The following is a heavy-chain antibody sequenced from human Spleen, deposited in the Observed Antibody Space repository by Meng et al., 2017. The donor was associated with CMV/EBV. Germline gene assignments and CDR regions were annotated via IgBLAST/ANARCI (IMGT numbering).Heavy chain of an antibody. CDR1: SFSGYC. Sequence: SFSGYCWSWVRLAPGKVLEWIGEINHNGRTNHNPSLKSRLTMSIDTSKKQFSLTLSGVTAADTAVYYCARGSKFRVRGGYYSQGLDWWGQGTLVTVSS. V-gene: IGHV4-34*01. J-gene: IGHJ4*02. CDR3: ARGSKFRVRGGYYSQGLDW. D-gene: IGHD5-12*01. CDR2: INHNGRT.